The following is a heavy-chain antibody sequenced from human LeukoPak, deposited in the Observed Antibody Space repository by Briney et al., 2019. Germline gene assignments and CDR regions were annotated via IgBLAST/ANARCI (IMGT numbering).Heavy chain of an antibody. CDR3: ARDFLTTA. CDR2: ISGGDTTI. J-gene: IGHJ5*02. V-gene: IGHV3-48*02. Sequence: TGGSLRLSCTTSGFAFSRSAKTWVRQAPGKGLEWVSYISGGDTTIFHSDSVKGRFTISRDSAKNTLYLHMNSLRDEDTAVYYCARDFLTTAWGQGTLVTVSS. D-gene: IGHD3-22*01. CDR1: GFAFSRSA.